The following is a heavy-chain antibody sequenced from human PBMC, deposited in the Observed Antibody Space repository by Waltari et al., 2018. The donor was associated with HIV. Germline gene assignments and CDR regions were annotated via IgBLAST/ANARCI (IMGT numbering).Heavy chain of an antibody. CDR1: GGAFDTFC. CDR2: TAPFFGV. CDR3: AKSDFTELVRGQKAFDV. D-gene: IGHD1-26*01. J-gene: IGHJ3*01. Sequence: HAQLVQSGAERKKPGSSVMVYCHASGGAFDTFCFPWVRQAPGQGLEWLGGTAPFFGVIYAQDFNGRVTITSNPSTRTVFLELGGLRPDDTAVYFCAKSDFTELVRGQKAFDVWGQGT. V-gene: IGHV1-69*19.